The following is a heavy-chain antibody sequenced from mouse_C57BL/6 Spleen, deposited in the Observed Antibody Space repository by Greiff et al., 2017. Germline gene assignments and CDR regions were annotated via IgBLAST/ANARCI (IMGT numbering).Heavy chain of an antibody. CDR2: IYPSDSET. D-gene: IGHD2-4*01. CDR1: GYTFTSYW. CDR3: ARRDYDVDY. V-gene: IGHV1-61*01. Sequence: QVQLQQPGAELVRPGSSVKLSCKASGYTFTSYWMAWVKQRPGQGLEWIGNIYPSDSETHYNQKFKDKATLTVDKSSSTAYMQLSSLTSEDSAVYYCARRDYDVDYWGQGTTLTVSS. J-gene: IGHJ2*01.